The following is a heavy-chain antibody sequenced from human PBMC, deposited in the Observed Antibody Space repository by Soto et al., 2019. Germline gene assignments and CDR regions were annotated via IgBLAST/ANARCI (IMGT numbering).Heavy chain of an antibody. V-gene: IGHV3-23*01. D-gene: IGHD6-13*01. J-gene: IGHJ4*02. CDR1: GFTFSSFA. Sequence: EVQLLESGGGLVQPGGSLRLSCAASGFTFSSFAMSWVRQAPGAGLECVSTISASGGRTYYADSVKGRFTISRNNSKNTRYLQMNSLRAEDTAVYYCAQAGHSNTWWVFDYWGQGTLVTVPS. CDR3: AQAGHSNTWWVFDY. CDR2: ISASGGRT.